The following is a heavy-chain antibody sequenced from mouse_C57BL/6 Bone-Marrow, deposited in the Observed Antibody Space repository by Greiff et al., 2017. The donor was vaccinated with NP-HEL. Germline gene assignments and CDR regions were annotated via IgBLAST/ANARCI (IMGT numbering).Heavy chain of an antibody. V-gene: IGHV5-6*02. CDR3: ARGIDYATWFAY. CDR2: ISSGGSYT. D-gene: IGHD2-4*01. J-gene: IGHJ3*01. Sequence: DVKLVESGGDLVKPGGSLKLSCAASGFTFSSYGMSWVRQTPDKRLEWVATISSGGSYTYYPDSVKGRFTISRDNAKNTLYLQMSSLKSEDTAMYYCARGIDYATWFAYWGQGTLVTVSA. CDR1: GFTFSSYG.